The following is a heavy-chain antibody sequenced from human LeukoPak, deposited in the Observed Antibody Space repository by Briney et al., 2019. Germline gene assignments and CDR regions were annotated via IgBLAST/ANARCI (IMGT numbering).Heavy chain of an antibody. CDR3: ARILVTPDTIEYCSGGSCYFDY. V-gene: IGHV3-53*01. D-gene: IGHD2-15*01. J-gene: IGHJ4*02. CDR2: IYSGGST. CDR1: GFTFSSYW. Sequence: PGGSLRLSCTASGFTFSSYWMHWVRQAPGKGLEWVSVIYSGGSTYYADSVKGRFTISRDSSKNTLYLQMNSLRAEDTAVYYCARILVTPDTIEYCSGGSCYFDYWGQGTLVTVSS.